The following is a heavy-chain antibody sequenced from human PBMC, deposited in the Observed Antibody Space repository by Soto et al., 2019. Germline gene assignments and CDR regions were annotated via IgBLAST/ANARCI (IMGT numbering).Heavy chain of an antibody. Sequence: GESLKTSCKGFGYTFTTYWIARGPQMPGKGLEWMGRIDPSNSYTNYNPSFQGHVTLSADMSSSTAYLQWSGLKASDTAIYYCARQTGLGPIPFDYWGQGTLVTVSS. CDR2: IDPSNSYT. J-gene: IGHJ4*02. CDR3: ARQTGLGPIPFDY. V-gene: IGHV5-10-1*01. CDR1: GYTFTTYW.